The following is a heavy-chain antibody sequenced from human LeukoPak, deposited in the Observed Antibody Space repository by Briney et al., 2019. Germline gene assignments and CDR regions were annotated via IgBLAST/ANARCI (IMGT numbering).Heavy chain of an antibody. D-gene: IGHD5-24*01. J-gene: IGHJ4*02. Sequence: GGSLRLSCAASGFTFSGYAMSWVRQAPGKGLEWVSAISGSGGSTYYADSVKGRFTISRDNSKNTLYLQTNSLRAEDTAVYYCAKDGAEMATIGHYFDYWGQGTLVTVSS. CDR1: GFTFSGYA. V-gene: IGHV3-23*01. CDR2: ISGSGGST. CDR3: AKDGAEMATIGHYFDY.